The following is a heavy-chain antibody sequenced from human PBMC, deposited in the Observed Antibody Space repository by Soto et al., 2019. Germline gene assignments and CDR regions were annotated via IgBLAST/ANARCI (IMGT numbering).Heavy chain of an antibody. J-gene: IGHJ6*02. CDR2: ISGSGGST. D-gene: IGHD1-1*01. V-gene: IGHV3-23*01. Sequence: EVQLLESGGGLVQPGGSLRLSCAASGFTFSSYAMSWVRQAPGKGLEWVSGISGSGGSTYYADSVKGRFTISRDNSKKTLYLKRNRLRGEDTAVYYCAKEGESTGTRCDYYGMDVWGQGTTVTVSS. CDR1: GFTFSSYA. CDR3: AKEGESTGTRCDYYGMDV.